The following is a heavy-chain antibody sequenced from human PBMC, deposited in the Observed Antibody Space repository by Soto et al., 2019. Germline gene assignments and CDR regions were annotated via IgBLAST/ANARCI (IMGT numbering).Heavy chain of an antibody. Sequence: GGSLRLSCAASGFTFSSYAMSWVRQAPGKGLEWVSAISDNGNSNYYADSVEGRFTISRDNSKNTLYLQMSSLRAEDTAVYYCARLQISPPTRGAASARGGMDVWGQGTTVTVSS. CDR1: GFTFSSYA. J-gene: IGHJ6*02. CDR2: ISDNGNSN. D-gene: IGHD6-13*01. V-gene: IGHV3-23*01. CDR3: ARLQISPPTRGAASARGGMDV.